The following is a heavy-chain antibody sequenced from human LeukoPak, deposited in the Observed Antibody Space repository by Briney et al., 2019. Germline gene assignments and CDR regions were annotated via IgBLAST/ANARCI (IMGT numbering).Heavy chain of an antibody. CDR3: ASSGLGINRYYFDY. D-gene: IGHD7-27*01. J-gene: IGHJ4*02. V-gene: IGHV4-59*01. CDR1: GGSISSYY. Sequence: PSETLSLTCTVSGGSISSYYWSWIRQPPGKGLEWIGYIYYSGSTNYNPSLKSRVTISVDTSKNQFSLKLSSVTAADTAVYYCASSGLGINRYYFDYWGQGTLVTVSS. CDR2: IYYSGST.